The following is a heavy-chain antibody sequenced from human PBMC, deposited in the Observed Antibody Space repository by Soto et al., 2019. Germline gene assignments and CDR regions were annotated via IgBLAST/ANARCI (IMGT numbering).Heavy chain of an antibody. Sequence: SETLSLTCTVSGGSISSSSYYWGWIRQPPGKGLEWIGSIYYSGSTYYNPSLKSRVTISVDTSKNQFSLKLSSVTAADTAVYYCARLCALNGFWSGYYGSSYWFDPWGQGTLVTVSS. D-gene: IGHD3-3*01. CDR3: ARLCALNGFWSGYYGSSYWFDP. J-gene: IGHJ5*02. CDR1: GGSISSSSYY. V-gene: IGHV4-39*01. CDR2: IYYSGST.